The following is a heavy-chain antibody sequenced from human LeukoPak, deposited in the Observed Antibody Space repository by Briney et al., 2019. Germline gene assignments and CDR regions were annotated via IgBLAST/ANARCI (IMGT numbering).Heavy chain of an antibody. J-gene: IGHJ5*02. Sequence: PSETLSLTCTVSGGSITINNYYWAWIRQPPGTGLEWIGSIYYGGTTYYNPSLKSRVTISVDTSKNQFSLKLSSVTAADTAVYYCARVGVGYYGSGSYSHNWFDPWGQGTLVTVSS. CDR2: IYYGGTT. D-gene: IGHD3-10*01. CDR1: GGSITINNYY. V-gene: IGHV4-39*07. CDR3: ARVGVGYYGSGSYSHNWFDP.